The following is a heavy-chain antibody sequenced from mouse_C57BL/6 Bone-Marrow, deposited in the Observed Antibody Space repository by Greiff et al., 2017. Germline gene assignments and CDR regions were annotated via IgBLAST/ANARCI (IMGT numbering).Heavy chain of an antibody. CDR2: IYPGDGDT. CDR3: ARAPIYYYGSRYFDV. V-gene: IGHV1-82*01. J-gene: IGHJ1*03. CDR1: GYAFSSSW. Sequence: VQLQQSGPELVKPGASVKISCKASGYAFSSSWMNWVKQRPGKGLEWIGRIYPGDGDTNYNGKFKGKATLSADKSSSTAYMQLSSLTSEDSAVCFCARAPIYYYGSRYFDVWGTGTTVTVSS. D-gene: IGHD1-1*01.